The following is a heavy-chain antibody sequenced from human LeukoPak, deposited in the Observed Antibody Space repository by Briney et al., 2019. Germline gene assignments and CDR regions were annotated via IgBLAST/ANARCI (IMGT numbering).Heavy chain of an antibody. CDR1: GYSISSGYY. Sequence: PSETLSLTCTVSGYSISSGYYWGWIRQPPGKGLEWIGSLYHSGSTYYNPSLKSRDTITVDMSKNQFSLKLSSVTAADTAVYYCARTDMYYYGSGSSNWFDPWGQGTLVTVSS. J-gene: IGHJ5*02. CDR3: ARTDMYYYGSGSSNWFDP. CDR2: LYHSGST. V-gene: IGHV4-38-2*02. D-gene: IGHD3-10*01.